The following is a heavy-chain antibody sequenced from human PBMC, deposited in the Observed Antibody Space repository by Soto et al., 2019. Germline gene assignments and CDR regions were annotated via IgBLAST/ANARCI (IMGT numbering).Heavy chain of an antibody. D-gene: IGHD4-4*01. CDR3: ARDVMTTEFDY. Sequence: QVQLVQSGAEVKKPGASVKVSCKASGYTFTSYAMHWVRQAPGQRLEWMGWINAGDGNTKYSQKFQGRVTITRDTSASTACMELSSLRSEDTAVYYCARDVMTTEFDYWGQGTLVTVSS. CDR2: INAGDGNT. V-gene: IGHV1-3*01. J-gene: IGHJ4*02. CDR1: GYTFTSYA.